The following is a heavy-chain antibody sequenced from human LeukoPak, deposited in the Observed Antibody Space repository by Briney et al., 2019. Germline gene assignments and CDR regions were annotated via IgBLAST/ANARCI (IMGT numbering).Heavy chain of an antibody. D-gene: IGHD3-10*01. J-gene: IGHJ4*02. V-gene: IGHV3-23*01. CDR3: AKAGIIVMVRGVILHY. CDR1: GFTFSSYA. CDR2: ISGSGGST. Sequence: GGSLRLSCAASGFTFSSYAMSWVRQAPGKGLEWVSAISGSGGSTYYADSVKGRFTISRDNSKNTLYLQMNSLRAEDTAVYYCAKAGIIVMVRGVILHYWGQGTLVSVSS.